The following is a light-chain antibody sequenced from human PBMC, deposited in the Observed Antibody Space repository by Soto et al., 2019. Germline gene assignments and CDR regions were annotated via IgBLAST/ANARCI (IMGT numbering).Light chain of an antibody. J-gene: IGKJ4*01. V-gene: IGKV1-39*01. CDR1: QSISNS. CDR3: QQTHSTPLT. CDR2: TIS. Sequence: DIQMTQSPSSLSAFVGDRVTITCRASQSISNSLNWYQQKPRKAPRLLISTISSLQSGVPSRFTGSGSGTDFTLTISSLQPEDFATYYCQQTHSTPLTFGGGTKVEV.